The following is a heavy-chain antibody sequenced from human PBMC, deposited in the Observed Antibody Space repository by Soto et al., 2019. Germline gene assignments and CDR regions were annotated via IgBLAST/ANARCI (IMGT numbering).Heavy chain of an antibody. CDR3: ASRGTTTDCSGGSCYARGFDY. J-gene: IGHJ4*02. V-gene: IGHV4-30-2*01. CDR1: GGSISSGGYS. Sequence: SETLSLTCAVSGGSISSGGYSWSWIRQPPGKGLEWIGYIYHSGSTYYNPSLKSRVTISVDRSKNQFSLKLSSVTAADTAVYYCASRGTTTDCSGGSCYARGFDYWGQGTLVTVSS. D-gene: IGHD2-15*01. CDR2: IYHSGST.